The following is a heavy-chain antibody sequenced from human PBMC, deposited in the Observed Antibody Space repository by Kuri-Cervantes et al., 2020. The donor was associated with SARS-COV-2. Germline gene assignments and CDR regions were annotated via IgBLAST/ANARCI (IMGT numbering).Heavy chain of an antibody. J-gene: IGHJ5*02. CDR2: VSGSGVST. V-gene: IGHV3-23*01. Sequence: GESLKISCTASGFTFSGYAMSWVRQAPGKGLEWVSTVSGSGVSTYYADSVKGRFTISRDNSKNTLYLQMTSLSAGDTAIYYCAKAGGIEIPAATNWFDPWGQGTLVTVSS. CDR1: GFTFSGYA. CDR3: AKAGGIEIPAATNWFDP. D-gene: IGHD2-2*01.